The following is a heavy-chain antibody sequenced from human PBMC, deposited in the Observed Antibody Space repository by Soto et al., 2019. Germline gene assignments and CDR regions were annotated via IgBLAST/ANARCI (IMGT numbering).Heavy chain of an antibody. CDR3: ARGEWDLAGYYYGMDV. V-gene: IGHV3-30-3*01. Sequence: QVQLVESGGGVVQPGRSLRLSCAASGFTFSSYAMHWVRQAPGKGLEWVAVISYDGSNKYYADSVKGRFTISRDNSKNXLYLQMNSLRAEDTAVYYCARGEWDLAGYYYGMDVWGQGTTVTVSS. D-gene: IGHD1-26*01. J-gene: IGHJ6*02. CDR2: ISYDGSNK. CDR1: GFTFSSYA.